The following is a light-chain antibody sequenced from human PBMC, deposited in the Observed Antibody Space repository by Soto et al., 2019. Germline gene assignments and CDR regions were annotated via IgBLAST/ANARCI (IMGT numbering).Light chain of an antibody. Sequence: EIVMTQSPPSLTVTPGEPASISCRSSQRLLHSNGNTFLDWYLQKPGQSPQLLIYLDSNRASGVPDRVSGSEAGTDFTLKISRVEAEDAGVYYCMQALETPYTFGQGTKLEIK. J-gene: IGKJ2*01. CDR1: QRLLHSNGNTF. CDR3: MQALETPYT. V-gene: IGKV2-28*01. CDR2: LDS.